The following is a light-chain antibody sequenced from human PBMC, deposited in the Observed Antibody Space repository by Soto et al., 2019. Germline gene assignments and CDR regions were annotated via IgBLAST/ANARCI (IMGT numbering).Light chain of an antibody. J-gene: IGKJ2*01. CDR1: QSVSSSY. CDR3: QQYGSSLPMYT. CDR2: AVS. V-gene: IGKV3-20*01. Sequence: EIVLTQSPGTLSLSPGERATLSCRASQSVSSSYLAWYQQKPGQAPRLLIYAVSSRATGIPDRFSGSGSGTDFTLTISRLEPEDFAVYYCQQYGSSLPMYTFGQGTKLEIK.